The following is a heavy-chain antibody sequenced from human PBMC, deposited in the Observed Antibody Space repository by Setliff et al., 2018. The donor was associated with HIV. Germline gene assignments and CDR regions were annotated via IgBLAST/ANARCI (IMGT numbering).Heavy chain of an antibody. CDR2: LYSGGST. CDR1: GFSVLSNY. J-gene: IGHJ4*02. Sequence: PGGFLRLSCAASGFSVLSNYMSWVRQAPGKGLEWVSVLYSGGSTYYADSVKGRFTISRDNSKSTLYLQMNSLRAEDTAWYYCATVVPSPWIVRAPTHFDYCGQGTLVTFSS. CDR3: ATVVPSPWIVRAPTHFDY. D-gene: IGHD1-26*01. V-gene: IGHV3-66*02.